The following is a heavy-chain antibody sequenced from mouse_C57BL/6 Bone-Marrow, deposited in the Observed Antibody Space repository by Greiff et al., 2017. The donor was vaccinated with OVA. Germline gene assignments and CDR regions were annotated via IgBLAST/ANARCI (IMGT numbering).Heavy chain of an antibody. D-gene: IGHD1-1*01. CDR2: IDPENGDT. J-gene: IGHJ2*01. CDR1: GFNIKDDY. Sequence: EVQLQQSGAELVRPGASVKLSCTASGFNIKDDYMHWVKQRPEQGLEWIGWIDPENGDTEYASKFQGKATITADTSSNTAYLPLSSLTSEDTAVYYCTTLLYYFDYWGQGTTLTVSS. CDR3: TTLLYYFDY. V-gene: IGHV14-4*01.